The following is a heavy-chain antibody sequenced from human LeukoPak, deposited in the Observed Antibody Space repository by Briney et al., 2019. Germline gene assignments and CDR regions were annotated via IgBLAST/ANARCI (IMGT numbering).Heavy chain of an antibody. Sequence: GGSLRLSCAASGFTFSTYAMSWVRQAPGKGLEWVSTISTSGGSTYYADSVKGRFTISRDNSKNTLYLQMNSVRAEDTAVYYCANRISSSSGFDSWGQGTLVTVSS. D-gene: IGHD6-6*01. V-gene: IGHV3-23*01. J-gene: IGHJ4*02. CDR3: ANRISSSSGFDS. CDR2: ISTSGGST. CDR1: GFTFSTYA.